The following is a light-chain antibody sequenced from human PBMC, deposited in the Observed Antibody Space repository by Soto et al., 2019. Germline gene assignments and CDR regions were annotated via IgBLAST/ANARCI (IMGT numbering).Light chain of an antibody. CDR2: QAS. V-gene: IGKV1-5*03. J-gene: IGKJ1*01. CDR3: QQYNSYWT. CDR1: QSISSW. Sequence: IQMTQSPSSLSASVGDRVTITCLASQSISSWLAWYQQKPGKAPKLLIYQASSLESGVPSRFSGSGYGTEFTLTISSLQPDDFATYYCQQYNSYWTFGQGTKVDIK.